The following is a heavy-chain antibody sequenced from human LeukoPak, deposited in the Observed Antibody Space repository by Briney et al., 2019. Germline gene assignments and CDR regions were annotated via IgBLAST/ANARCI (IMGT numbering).Heavy chain of an antibody. J-gene: IGHJ4*02. D-gene: IGHD6-19*01. CDR3: ARDRQAVAGTPLYYFDY. CDR1: GGSFSGYY. Sequence: PSETLSLTCAVYGGSFSGYYWSWIRQPAGKGLEWIGRIYTSGSTNYNPSLKSRVTMSVDTSKNQFSLKLSSVTAADTAVYYCARDRQAVAGTPLYYFDYWGQGTLVTVSS. CDR2: IYTSGST. V-gene: IGHV4-4*07.